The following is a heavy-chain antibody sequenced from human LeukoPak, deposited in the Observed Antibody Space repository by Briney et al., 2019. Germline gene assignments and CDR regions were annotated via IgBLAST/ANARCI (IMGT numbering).Heavy chain of an antibody. J-gene: IGHJ3*02. V-gene: IGHV1-18*01. CDR1: GYTFTSYD. CDR2: ISAYNGNT. Sequence: ASVKVSCKASGYTFTSYDINWVRQATGQGLEWMGWISAYNGNTNYAQKLQGRVTMTTDTSTSTAYMELRSLRSDDTAVYYCARLNHPDSGSPDDAFDIWGQGTMVTVSS. D-gene: IGHD1-26*01. CDR3: ARLNHPDSGSPDDAFDI.